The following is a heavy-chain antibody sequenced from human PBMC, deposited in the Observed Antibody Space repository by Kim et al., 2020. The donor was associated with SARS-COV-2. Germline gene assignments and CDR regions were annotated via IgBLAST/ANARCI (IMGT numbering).Heavy chain of an antibody. J-gene: IGHJ4*02. CDR2: GST. Sequence: GSTNYNPSLKSRVTISVDTSKNQFSLKLSSVTAADTAVYYCARGQSWWYLWGQGTLVTVSS. V-gene: IGHV4-34*01. CDR3: ARGQSWWYL. D-gene: IGHD2-15*01.